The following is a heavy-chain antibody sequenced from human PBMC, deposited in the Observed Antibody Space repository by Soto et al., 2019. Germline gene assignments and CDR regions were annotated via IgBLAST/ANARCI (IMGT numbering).Heavy chain of an antibody. J-gene: IGHJ4*02. CDR1: GGSISSSNW. D-gene: IGHD2-8*02. Sequence: SETLSLTCAVSGGSISSSNWWSWVRQPPGKGLEWIGQIYHSGSTNYNPSLKSRVTISVDTSKNQFSLKLTSVTAADTAVYYCARDKITGLFDYWGQGTLVTVSS. CDR2: IYHSGST. V-gene: IGHV4-4*02. CDR3: ARDKITGLFDY.